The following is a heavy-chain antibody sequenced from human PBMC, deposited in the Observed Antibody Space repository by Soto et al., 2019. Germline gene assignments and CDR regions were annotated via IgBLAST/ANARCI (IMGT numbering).Heavy chain of an antibody. CDR3: VKEGRVGVEGFDF. D-gene: IGHD1-26*01. Sequence: GWMRLSCVAGGFSFTYQAMHCVRQPPGGGLEWVSGFGCNFVTTLYADSVKGRFTISRDNSKNTLHLQMNSLRAEDTAIYYCVKEGRVGVEGFDFWGQGTLVTVSS. CDR1: GFSFTYQA. V-gene: IGHV3-23*01. CDR2: FGCNFVTT. J-gene: IGHJ4*02.